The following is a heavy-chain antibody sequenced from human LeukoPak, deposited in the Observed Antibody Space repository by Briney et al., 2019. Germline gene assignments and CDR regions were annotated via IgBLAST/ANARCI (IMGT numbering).Heavy chain of an antibody. CDR3: AKEAYYDSSGYRYYYFDY. Sequence: GGSLRLSCAAAGFTSDDYAMHWVRQAPGKGLGWVSGISWNSGSIGYADSVKGRFTISRDTAKNSLYLQMNSLRAEDTAMYYCAKEAYYDSSGYRYYYFDYWGQGTLVTVSS. D-gene: IGHD3-22*01. V-gene: IGHV3-9*02. CDR1: GFTSDDYA. J-gene: IGHJ4*02. CDR2: ISWNSGSI.